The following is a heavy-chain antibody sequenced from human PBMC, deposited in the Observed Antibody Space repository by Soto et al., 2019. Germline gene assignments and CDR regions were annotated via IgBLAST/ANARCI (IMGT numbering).Heavy chain of an antibody. CDR2: ISYDGSNK. CDR1: GFTFSSYT. D-gene: IGHD3-22*01. CDR3: ARDGFLALIVEFDS. V-gene: IGHV3-30-3*01. J-gene: IGHJ4*02. Sequence: QVQLVESGGGVVQPGRSLRLSCAASGFTFSSYTMHWVRQAPGKGLEWVAVISYDGSNKYYADSVKGRFTISRDNSKNTLYLHVNSLSAEDTAVYYCARDGFLALIVEFDSWGQGTLVTVSS.